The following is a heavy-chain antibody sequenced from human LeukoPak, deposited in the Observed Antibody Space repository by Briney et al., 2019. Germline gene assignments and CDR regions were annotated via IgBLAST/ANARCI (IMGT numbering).Heavy chain of an antibody. Sequence: GGSLRLSCAASGFTFSSYAMSWVRQAPGKGLEWVSAISDSGRSTYYADSVKGRFTISRDNSKNSLYLQMNSLRAEDTAVHYCARDGTIFGVVRIRYYMDVWGKGTTVTVSS. CDR2: ISDSGRST. CDR1: GFTFSSYA. V-gene: IGHV3-23*01. J-gene: IGHJ6*03. CDR3: ARDGTIFGVVRIRYYMDV. D-gene: IGHD3-3*01.